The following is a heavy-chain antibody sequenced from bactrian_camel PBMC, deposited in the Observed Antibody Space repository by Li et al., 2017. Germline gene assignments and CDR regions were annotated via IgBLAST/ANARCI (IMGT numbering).Heavy chain of an antibody. CDR3: ANLDGHY. V-gene: IGHV3S40*01. J-gene: IGHJ4*01. CDR2: INSFGDTA. CDR1: GFSFSTYV. Sequence: VESGGGLVQPGGSLRLSCAASGFSFSTYVMSWVRQAPGKGLEWVSGINSFGDTAYYNESMKGRFTISRDNAKNMIYLQLNSLKIDDTAMYYCANLDGHYWGQGTQVTVS.